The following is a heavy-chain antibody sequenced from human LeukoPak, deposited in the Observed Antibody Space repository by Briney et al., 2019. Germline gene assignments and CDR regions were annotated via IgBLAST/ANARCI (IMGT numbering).Heavy chain of an antibody. CDR3: ARQRYCSSTSCYPISFDY. J-gene: IGHJ4*02. Sequence: PSETLSLTCAVSGYSISSGYYWGWIRQPPGKGLEWIGSIYHSGSTYYNPSLKSRVTIPVDTSKNQFSLKLSSVTAADTAVYYCARQRYCSSTSCYPISFDYWGQGTLVTVSS. CDR1: GYSISSGYY. V-gene: IGHV4-38-2*01. CDR2: IYHSGST. D-gene: IGHD2-2*01.